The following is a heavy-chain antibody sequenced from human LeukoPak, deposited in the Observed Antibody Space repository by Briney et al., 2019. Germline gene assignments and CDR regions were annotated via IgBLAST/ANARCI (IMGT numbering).Heavy chain of an antibody. CDR3: ARVLHDFSGYFPPAY. CDR1: GYTFTNYY. D-gene: IGHD3-22*01. Sequence: ASVKVSCKASGYTFTNYYIHWVGQAPGQGLEWMGIINPSGGSTTYAQKFQGRVTMTRDPSTSSVYMELSSLRSGDTAVYYCARVLHDFSGYFPPAYWGQGTLVTVSS. CDR2: INPSGGST. V-gene: IGHV1-46*01. J-gene: IGHJ4*02.